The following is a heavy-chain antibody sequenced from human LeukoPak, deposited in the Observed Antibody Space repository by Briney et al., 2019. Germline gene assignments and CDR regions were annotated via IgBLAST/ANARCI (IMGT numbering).Heavy chain of an antibody. J-gene: IGHJ4*02. D-gene: IGHD5-18*01. Sequence: GGSLRLSCAASGFTVISNLMTWVRQGPGRGLEWLSSIYSGGATYYADSMKGRFTISRDHSNNSVSLQMTNLRVEDTAIYYCARKEYTYGYGYFDYWGQGTLVTVSS. CDR3: ARKEYTYGYGYFDY. V-gene: IGHV3-53*01. CDR2: IYSGGAT. CDR1: GFTVISNL.